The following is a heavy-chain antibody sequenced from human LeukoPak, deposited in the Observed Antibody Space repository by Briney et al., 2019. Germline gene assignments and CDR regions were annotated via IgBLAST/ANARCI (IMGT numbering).Heavy chain of an antibody. Sequence: GGSLRLSCAAFGFTFSSYAMSWVRQAPGKGLQWVSTISGSGGSTYYADSVKGRFTISRDNSKNTLYVQVNSLRAEDTAVYYCAKGNGVYFKTHFDYWGQGTLVTVSS. V-gene: IGHV3-23*01. CDR3: AKGNGVYFKTHFDY. J-gene: IGHJ4*02. CDR1: GFTFSSYA. D-gene: IGHD2/OR15-2a*01. CDR2: ISGSGGST.